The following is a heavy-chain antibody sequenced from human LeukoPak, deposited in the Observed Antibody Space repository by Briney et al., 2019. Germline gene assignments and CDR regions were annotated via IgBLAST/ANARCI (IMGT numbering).Heavy chain of an antibody. D-gene: IGHD6-13*01. Sequence: SVKVSCKASGGTFSSYASSWVRQAPGQGLEWMGRIIPIFGTANNAQKFQGRVTITADESTSTAYMELSSLRSEDTAVYYCARDPGIGIAAAGDAFDIWGQGTMVTVSS. V-gene: IGHV1-69*13. CDR1: GGTFSSYA. J-gene: IGHJ3*02. CDR3: ARDPGIGIAAAGDAFDI. CDR2: IIPIFGTA.